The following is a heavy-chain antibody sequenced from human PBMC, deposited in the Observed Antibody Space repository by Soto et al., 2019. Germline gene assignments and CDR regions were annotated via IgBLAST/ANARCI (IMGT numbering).Heavy chain of an antibody. CDR1: GFTFRSYW. CDR2: IKQDGSEK. J-gene: IGHJ4*02. V-gene: IGHV3-7*01. CDR3: AGDIVVVGRSLNY. Sequence: GGSLRLSCVASGFTFRSYWMTWVRQAPGKGLEWVANIKQDGSEKYYVDSVKGRFTISRDNAKNSLYLQMNSLRAENTAVYYCAGDIVVVGRSLNYWYPGALVTVSS. D-gene: IGHD2-15*01.